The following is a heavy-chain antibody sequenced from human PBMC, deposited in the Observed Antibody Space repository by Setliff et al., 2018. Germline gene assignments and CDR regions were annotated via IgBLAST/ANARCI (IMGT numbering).Heavy chain of an antibody. CDR1: GYSINSGYY. V-gene: IGHV4-38-2*02. Sequence: SETLSLTCAVSGYSINSGYYWGWIRQSPGKGLEWIGSIYRDGNTYYNPSLRSRVTISVDTSKNQFSLNLSSVTAADTAVYYCARDGYGDDWNTFVDVYYYYMDVWGKGTTVT. CDR3: ARDGYGDDWNTFVDVYYYYMDV. J-gene: IGHJ6*03. D-gene: IGHD5-18*01. CDR2: IYRDGNT.